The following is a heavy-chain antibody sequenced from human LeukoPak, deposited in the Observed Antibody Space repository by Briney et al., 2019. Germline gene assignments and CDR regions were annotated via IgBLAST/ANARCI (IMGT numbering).Heavy chain of an antibody. CDR2: IWFDESHE. J-gene: IGHJ4*02. V-gene: IGHV3-33*01. D-gene: IGHD1-26*01. Sequence: PGGALRLSCTAPGFTLSRYGLHWGRQAPGKGLEWVAVIWFDESHEYYADSVKGRFTNSRDNSKNALYPQMNSLRAEDTAVYYCARGAGGSYPIDYWGQGTLVTVSS. CDR3: ARGAGGSYPIDY. CDR1: GFTLSRYG.